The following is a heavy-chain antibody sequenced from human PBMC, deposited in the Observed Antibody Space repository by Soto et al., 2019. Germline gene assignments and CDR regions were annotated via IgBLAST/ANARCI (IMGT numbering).Heavy chain of an antibody. CDR2: INPNSGGT. J-gene: IGHJ5*02. CDR1: GYTFAGYY. CDR3: PTDYLQDP. Sequence: ASVKVSCKASGYTFAGYYMHWVRQAPGQGLEWMGWINPNSGGTNYAQKFQGWVTMTRDTSISTAYMELNSLKTEDTAVYYCPTDYLQDPWGQGTLVTVSS. D-gene: IGHD3-16*02. V-gene: IGHV1-2*04.